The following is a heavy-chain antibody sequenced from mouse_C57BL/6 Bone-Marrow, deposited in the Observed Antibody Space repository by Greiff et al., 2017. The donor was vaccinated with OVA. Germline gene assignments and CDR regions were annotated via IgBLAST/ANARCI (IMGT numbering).Heavy chain of an antibody. CDR3: ARPDGYYAMDY. Sequence: QVQLQQPGAELVRPGSSVKLSCKASGYTFTSYWMHWVKQRPIQGLEWIGNIDPSDSETHYNQKFKDKATLTVDKSSSTAYMQLSSLTSEDSAVYYCARPDGYYAMDYWGQGTSVTVSS. D-gene: IGHD2-3*01. V-gene: IGHV1-52*01. J-gene: IGHJ4*01. CDR1: GYTFTSYW. CDR2: IDPSDSET.